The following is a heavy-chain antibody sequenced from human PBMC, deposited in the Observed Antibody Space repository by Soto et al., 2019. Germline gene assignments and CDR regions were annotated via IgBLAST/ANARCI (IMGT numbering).Heavy chain of an antibody. Sequence: GGSLRLSCAASGFSFSTYNMDWVRQAPGKGPEWIAYISTTSFTIYYAESVKGRFTISRDNDRNSLYLEMNSLRDEDTAVYYCARDRCYDGTCYSASDSWGQGTLVTVSS. CDR2: ISTTSFTI. CDR1: GFSFSTYN. CDR3: ARDRCYDGTCYSASDS. D-gene: IGHD2-15*01. V-gene: IGHV3-48*02. J-gene: IGHJ5*01.